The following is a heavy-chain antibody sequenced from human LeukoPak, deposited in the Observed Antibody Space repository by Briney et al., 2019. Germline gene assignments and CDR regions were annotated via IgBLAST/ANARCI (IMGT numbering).Heavy chain of an antibody. Sequence: SETLSLTCTVSGGSITSGDYYWSWIRQPRGKGLEWIGYIYHSGSTYYNPSLKSRVTISVDRSKNQLSLQLSSVTAADTAVYYCARGDSAAAALFDPWGQGTLVTVLS. CDR3: ARGDSAAAALFDP. CDR2: IYHSGST. V-gene: IGHV4-30-2*01. D-gene: IGHD6-13*01. J-gene: IGHJ5*02. CDR1: GGSITSGDYY.